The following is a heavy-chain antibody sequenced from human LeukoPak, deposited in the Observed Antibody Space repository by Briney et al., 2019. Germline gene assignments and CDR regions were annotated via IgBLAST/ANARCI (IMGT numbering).Heavy chain of an antibody. CDR2: ISSSGSTI. Sequence: YXSWIRXAPGKGLEWVSYISSSGSTIYYADSVKRRFTISRDNAKNSLYLQMNSLRAEDTAVYYCARDDQTFDPWGQGTLVTVSS. CDR3: ARDDQTFDP. V-gene: IGHV3-11*01. J-gene: IGHJ5*02. CDR1: Y.